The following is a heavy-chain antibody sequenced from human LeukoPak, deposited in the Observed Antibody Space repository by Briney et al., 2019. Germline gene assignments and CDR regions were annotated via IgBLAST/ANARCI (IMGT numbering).Heavy chain of an antibody. CDR3: ARDHSGIQLWLYFDY. V-gene: IGHV3-30*04. D-gene: IGHD5-18*01. CDR1: GFTFSSYA. J-gene: IGHJ4*02. Sequence: PGGSLRLSCAASGFTFSSYAMHWVRQAPGKGLEWVAVISYDGSNKYYADSVKGRFTISRDNSKNTLYLQMNSLRAEDTAVYYCARDHSGIQLWLYFDYWGQGTPVTVSS. CDR2: ISYDGSNK.